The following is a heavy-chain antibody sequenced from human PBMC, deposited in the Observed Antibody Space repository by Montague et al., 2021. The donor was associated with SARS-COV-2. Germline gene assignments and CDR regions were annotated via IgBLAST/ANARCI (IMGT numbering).Heavy chain of an antibody. V-gene: IGHV4-30-4*01. D-gene: IGHD3-10*01. CDR1: GGSIKTTEYY. CDR3: VRAADNYYPSGPLVGFDL. CDR2: VYFSGTX. Sequence: SETLSLTCNVSGGSIKTTEYYWGWIRQSPGKGLEWIGYVYFSGTXYFXPSLETRTTISIDTSKSQFSLKLRSVTAADTAVYFCVRAADNYYPSGPLVGFDLWGLGTLVTVSS. J-gene: IGHJ4*02.